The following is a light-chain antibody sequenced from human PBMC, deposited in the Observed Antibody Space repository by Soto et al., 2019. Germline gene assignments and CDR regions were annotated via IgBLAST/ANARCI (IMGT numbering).Light chain of an antibody. CDR2: DAS. CDR1: QSLDNY. CDR3: QQRGHWPS. V-gene: IGKV3-11*01. Sequence: EIVLTQSPATPSLSPGERATLSCRASQSLDNYLAWYQHKPGQPPRLLIYDASTRATDIPARFSGSGSGTDFTLTISSLEPEDFAVYYCQQRGHWPSFGGGTKVEIK. J-gene: IGKJ4*01.